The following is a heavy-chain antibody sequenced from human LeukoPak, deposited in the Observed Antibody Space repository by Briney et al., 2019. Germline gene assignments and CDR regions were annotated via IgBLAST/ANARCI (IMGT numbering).Heavy chain of an antibody. V-gene: IGHV5-51*01. J-gene: IGHJ3*02. Sequence: GESLKISCKGSGYSFTSYWIGWVRQMPGKGLEWMGIIYPGDSDTRYSPSFQGQVTISADKSITAYLQWSSLRASDTAMYYCARPANRGDAFDIWGQGTMVTVSS. CDR3: ARPANRGDAFDI. D-gene: IGHD2/OR15-2a*01. CDR1: GYSFTSYW. CDR2: IYPGDSDT.